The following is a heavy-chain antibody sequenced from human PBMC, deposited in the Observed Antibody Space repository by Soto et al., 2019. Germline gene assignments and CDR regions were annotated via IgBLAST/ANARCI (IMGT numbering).Heavy chain of an antibody. CDR3: AKDFPLTYPVDTAMVTPGVY. CDR1: GFTFSSYG. V-gene: IGHV3-30*18. D-gene: IGHD5-18*01. Sequence: QVQLVESGGGVVQPGRSLRLSCAASGFTFSSYGMHWVRQAPGKGLEWVAVISYDGSNKYYADSVKGRFTISRDNSKNTLYLQMNSLRAEDTAVYYCAKDFPLTYPVDTAMVTPGVYWGQGTLVTVSS. J-gene: IGHJ4*02. CDR2: ISYDGSNK.